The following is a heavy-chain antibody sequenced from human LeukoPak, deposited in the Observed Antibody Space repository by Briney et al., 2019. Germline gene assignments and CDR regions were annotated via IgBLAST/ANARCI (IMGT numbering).Heavy chain of an antibody. V-gene: IGHV4-59*01. Sequence: SETLSLTCIVSGGAISSYYWSWIRQPPGKGLEWIGYIFYSGSTNYNPSLQSRITMSVDTSKNQFSLKLTSVTAADTAVYYCARGRSGFGGNSDYWGQGTLVTVSS. D-gene: IGHD4-23*01. CDR2: IFYSGST. CDR3: ARGRSGFGGNSDY. CDR1: GGAISSYY. J-gene: IGHJ4*02.